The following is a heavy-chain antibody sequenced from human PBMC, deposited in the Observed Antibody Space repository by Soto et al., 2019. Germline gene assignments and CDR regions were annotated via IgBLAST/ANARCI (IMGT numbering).Heavy chain of an antibody. D-gene: IGHD5-12*01. Sequence: SVKVSCKASGGTFSSYAISWVRQAPGRGLEWMGGIIPIFGTANYAQKFQGRVTITADESTSTAYMELSSLRSEDTAVYYCARCRDGYNWRFDPWGQGTLVTVSS. V-gene: IGHV1-69*13. CDR1: GGTFSSYA. J-gene: IGHJ5*02. CDR3: ARCRDGYNWRFDP. CDR2: IIPIFGTA.